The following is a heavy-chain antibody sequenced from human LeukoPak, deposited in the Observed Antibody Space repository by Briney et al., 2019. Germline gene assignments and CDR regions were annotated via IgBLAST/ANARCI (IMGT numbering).Heavy chain of an antibody. CDR1: GYTFISYV. CDR2: INTNTGNP. CDR3: ARSNNDGDYLGVGFDY. D-gene: IGHD4-17*01. Sequence: ASVKVSCKASGYTFISYVMNWVRQAPGQWLEWMGWINTNTGNPTYAQGFTGRFVFSLDTSVSTAYLQISSLQAEDTAVYYCARSNNDGDYLGVGFDYWGQGTLVTVSS. V-gene: IGHV7-4-1*02. J-gene: IGHJ4*02.